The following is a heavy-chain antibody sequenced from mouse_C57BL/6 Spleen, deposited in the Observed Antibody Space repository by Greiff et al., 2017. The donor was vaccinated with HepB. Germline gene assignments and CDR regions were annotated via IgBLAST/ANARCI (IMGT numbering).Heavy chain of an antibody. D-gene: IGHD2-3*01. J-gene: IGHJ2*01. Sequence: EVHLVESGGGLVQPGGSLSLSCAASGFTFTDYYMSWVRQPPGKALEWLGFIRNKANGYTTEYSASVKGRFTISRDNSQSILYLQMNALRAEDSATYYCARYLGYDHYFDYWGQGTTLTVSS. V-gene: IGHV7-3*01. CDR2: IRNKANGYTT. CDR1: GFTFTDYY. CDR3: ARYLGYDHYFDY.